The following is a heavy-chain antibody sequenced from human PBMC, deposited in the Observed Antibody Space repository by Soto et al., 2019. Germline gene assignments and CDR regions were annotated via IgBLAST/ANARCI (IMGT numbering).Heavy chain of an antibody. CDR3: AKDYITGGGWYFMFGY. V-gene: IGHV3-23*01. CDR2: ISGSGGST. CDR1: GFTFRSYA. J-gene: IGHJ4*02. D-gene: IGHD6-19*01. Sequence: GGSLRLSCAVSGFTFRSYAMSWVRQAPGKGLEWVSTISGSGGSTYYGDSVKGRFTISRDNSKNTLYLQMARLRAEDTAVYYCAKDYITGGGWYFMFGYWGQGTRVTVSS.